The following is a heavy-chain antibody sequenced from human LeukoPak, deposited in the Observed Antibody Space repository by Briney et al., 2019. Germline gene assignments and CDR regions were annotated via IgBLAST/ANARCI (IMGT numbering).Heavy chain of an antibody. V-gene: IGHV1-18*01. Sequence: ASVTVSCKASGYTFSIYGITWVRQAPGQGLEWMGWISAYNGNTNYAQNLQGRVTMTTDTSTSTAYLELKSLSSDDTAVYYCARASGSYCSSTSCNDAFDIWGQGTMVTVSS. CDR1: GYTFSIYG. D-gene: IGHD2-2*01. CDR3: ARASGSYCSSTSCNDAFDI. CDR2: ISAYNGNT. J-gene: IGHJ3*02.